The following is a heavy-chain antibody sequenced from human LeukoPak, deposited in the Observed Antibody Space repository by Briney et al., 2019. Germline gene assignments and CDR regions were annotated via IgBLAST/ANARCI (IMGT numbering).Heavy chain of an antibody. D-gene: IGHD6-6*01. Sequence: ASVKVSCKASGYTFTSYYMHWVRQAPGQGLEWMGIINPSGGSTSYAQKFQGRVTMTRDTSTSTVYMELSSLRAEDTAVYYCARDISYSSSPRFVYYYYYMDVWGKGTTVTVSS. J-gene: IGHJ6*03. V-gene: IGHV1-46*01. CDR1: GYTFTSYY. CDR3: ARDISYSSSPRFVYYYYYMDV. CDR2: INPSGGST.